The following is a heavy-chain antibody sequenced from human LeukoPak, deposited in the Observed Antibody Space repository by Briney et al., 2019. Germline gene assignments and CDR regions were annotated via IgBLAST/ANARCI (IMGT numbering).Heavy chain of an antibody. CDR3: ARALRYSSPFDY. V-gene: IGHV3-74*01. Sequence: PGGSLRLSCAASGFTFSGYWMHWVRQAPGKGLVWVSRINSDGSSTSYADSVKGRFTISRDNAKNTLYLQMNSLRAEDTAVYYCARALRYSSPFDYWGQGTLVTVSS. CDR2: INSDGSST. D-gene: IGHD6-13*01. J-gene: IGHJ4*02. CDR1: GFTFSGYW.